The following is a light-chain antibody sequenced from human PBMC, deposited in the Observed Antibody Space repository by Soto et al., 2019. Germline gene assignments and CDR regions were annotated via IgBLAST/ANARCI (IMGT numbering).Light chain of an antibody. CDR2: CAS. J-gene: IGKJ1*01. Sequence: EIVMTQSPATLSMSPGQRPTLYCRASESVSNKLALYQQKPCQAPSHIILCASTRDTAIPAPFSCSGCGTEFTLTISSLQSEAFEVSVCQQYTNWSPWTFGQGTKVDIK. CDR3: QQYTNWSPWT. V-gene: IGKV3-15*01. CDR1: ESVSNK.